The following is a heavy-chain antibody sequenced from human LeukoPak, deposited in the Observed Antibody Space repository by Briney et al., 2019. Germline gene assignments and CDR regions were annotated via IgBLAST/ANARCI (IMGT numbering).Heavy chain of an antibody. Sequence: GGSLRLSCAASGFTFSSYAMSWVRQAPGKGLEWVSAISGSGGSTYCADSVKGRFTISRDNSKNTLYLQMNSLRAEDTAVYYCAKSRRDGYKYYFDYWGQGTLVTVSS. CDR3: AKSRRDGYKYYFDY. V-gene: IGHV3-23*01. CDR2: ISGSGGST. CDR1: GFTFSSYA. D-gene: IGHD5-24*01. J-gene: IGHJ4*02.